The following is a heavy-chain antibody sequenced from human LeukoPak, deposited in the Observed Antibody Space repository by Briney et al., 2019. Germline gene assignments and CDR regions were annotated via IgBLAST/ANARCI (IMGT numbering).Heavy chain of an antibody. Sequence: PGGSLRLSCAASGFTFSTNWMRWVRQAPGKGLVWVSRINSDGSSTNYADSVKGRFTISRDNAKNTLFLQMNSLRTEDTAVYYCARGCSGGRCYGDSWGQGTLVTVSS. CDR3: ARGCSGGRCYGDS. CDR2: INSDGSST. CDR1: GFTFSTNW. V-gene: IGHV3-74*01. D-gene: IGHD2-15*01. J-gene: IGHJ4*02.